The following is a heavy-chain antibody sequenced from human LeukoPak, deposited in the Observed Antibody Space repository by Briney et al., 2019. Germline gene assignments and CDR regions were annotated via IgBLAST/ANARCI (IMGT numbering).Heavy chain of an antibody. CDR2: INEDGSTT. D-gene: IGHD2-8*02. Sequence: GGSLRLSCAASGFTFSSNWMHWVRQAPGKGLVWVSRINEDGSTTNYADSVKGRFTISRDNSKNALYLQMHSLRAEDTAVYYCAKDPRFGTAPWGQGTLVTVSS. CDR3: AKDPRFGTAP. J-gene: IGHJ5*02. CDR1: GFTFSSNW. V-gene: IGHV3-74*01.